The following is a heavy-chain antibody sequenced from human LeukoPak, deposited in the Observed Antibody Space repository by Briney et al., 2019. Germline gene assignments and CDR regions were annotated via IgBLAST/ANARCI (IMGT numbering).Heavy chain of an antibody. J-gene: IGHJ3*02. CDR2: INPSGSST. Sequence: ASVKVSCKASGYSFTSHYMHWVRQAPGQGLEWLGLINPSGSSTLYAQKFQGRVTMTRDMSTTTDYMELSSLKSEDTAVYYCARGRLAVAGDTFDIWGQGTMVTVSS. CDR3: ARGRLAVAGDTFDI. CDR1: GYSFTSHY. D-gene: IGHD6-19*01. V-gene: IGHV1-46*01.